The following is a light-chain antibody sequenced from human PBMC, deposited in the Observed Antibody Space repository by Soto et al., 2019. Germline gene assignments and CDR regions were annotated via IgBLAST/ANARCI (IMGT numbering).Light chain of an antibody. CDR3: QQYSNTLYT. V-gene: IGKV1-5*01. J-gene: IGKJ2*01. Sequence: DIPMTQSPSTLSASVGDRVTITCRASQGISNWLAWYQQKPGKAPNLLIYDASSLQSGVPSRFSGSGSGTEFTLTISSLQPDDFATYYCQQYSNTLYTFSQGTKLEIK. CDR1: QGISNW. CDR2: DAS.